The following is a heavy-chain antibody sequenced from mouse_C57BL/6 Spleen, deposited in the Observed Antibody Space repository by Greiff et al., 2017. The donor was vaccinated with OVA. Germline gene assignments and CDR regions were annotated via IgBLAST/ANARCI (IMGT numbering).Heavy chain of an antibody. CDR3: ARDGSNWGYFDY. V-gene: IGHV5-4*01. D-gene: IGHD4-1*01. CDR2: ISDGGSYT. CDR1: GFTFSSYA. Sequence: EVKLVESGGGLVKPGGSLKLSCAASGFTFSSYAMSWVRQTPEKRLEWVATISDGGSYTYYPDNVKGRFTISRANAKNNLYLQMSHLKSEDTAMYYCARDGSNWGYFDYWGKGTTLTVSS. J-gene: IGHJ2*01.